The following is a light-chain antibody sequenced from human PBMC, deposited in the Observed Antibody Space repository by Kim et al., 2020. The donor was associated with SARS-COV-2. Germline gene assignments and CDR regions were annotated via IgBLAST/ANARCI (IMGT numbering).Light chain of an antibody. J-gene: IGLJ3*02. V-gene: IGLV10-54*02. CDR2: RNN. Sequence: RQTATLTCTGNSNSVGNQGAAWLQQHQGHPPKLLSYRNNNRPSGISERFSASRSGNTASLTITGLQPEDEADYYCSALDSSLSAWVFGGGTKLTVL. CDR1: SNSVGNQG. CDR3: SALDSSLSAWV.